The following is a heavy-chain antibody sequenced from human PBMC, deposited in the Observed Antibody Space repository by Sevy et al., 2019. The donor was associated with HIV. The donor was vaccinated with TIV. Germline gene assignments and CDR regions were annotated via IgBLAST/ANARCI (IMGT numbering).Heavy chain of an antibody. J-gene: IGHJ6*02. CDR3: ASGCIRSVYYDFWSGYPAYGMDV. CDR1: GGTFSSYA. CDR2: IIPIFGTA. V-gene: IGHV1-69*13. Sequence: ASVKVSCKASGGTFSSYAISWVRQAPGQGLEWMGGIIPIFGTANYAQKFQGRVTITADESTSTAYMELSSLRSEDTAVYYFASGCIRSVYYDFWSGYPAYGMDVWGQGTTVTVSS. D-gene: IGHD3-3*01.